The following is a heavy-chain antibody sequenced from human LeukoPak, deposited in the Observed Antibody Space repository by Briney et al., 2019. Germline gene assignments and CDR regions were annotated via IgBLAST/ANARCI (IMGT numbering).Heavy chain of an antibody. Sequence: GGSLRLSCAASGFTFSSYAMSWVRQAPGKGLEWVSAISGSGGSTYYADSVKGRFTISRDNSKNTLYLQMNSLRAEDTAVYYCXXXXXXXXXXXXGSXRYPIQIPDYWGQGTLVTVSS. J-gene: IGHJ4*02. CDR1: GFTFSSYA. V-gene: IGHV3-23*01. D-gene: IGHD3-16*02. CDR2: ISGSGGST. CDR3: XXXXXXXXXXXXGSXRYPIQIPDY.